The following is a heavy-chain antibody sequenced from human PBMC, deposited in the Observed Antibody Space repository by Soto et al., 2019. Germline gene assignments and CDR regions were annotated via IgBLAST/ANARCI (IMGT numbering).Heavy chain of an antibody. J-gene: IGHJ4*03. D-gene: IGHD5-12*01. V-gene: IGHV4-59*01. Sequence: SETLSLTCTVSGDSISAYSWSWFRQPPGKGLEWIGNIHYNGNTKYNPSLKSRVTMSVDTSKNQFSLKLISVTAADTAKYFCAREGNLGRWLQPLDFWAQGT. CDR1: GDSISAYS. CDR2: IHYNGNT. CDR3: AREGNLGRWLQPLDF.